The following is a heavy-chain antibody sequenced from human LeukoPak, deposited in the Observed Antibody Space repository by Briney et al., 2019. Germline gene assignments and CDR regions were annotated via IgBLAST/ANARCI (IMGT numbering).Heavy chain of an antibody. CDR2: IYSGGST. D-gene: IGHD5-18*01. Sequence: GGSLRLSCAASGFTVSSNYMSWVRQAPGKGLEWVSVIYSGGSTYYADSVKGRFTISRDNSKNTLYPQMNSLRAEDTAVYYCARDHRGYSYGGLDYWGQGTLVTVSS. V-gene: IGHV3-53*01. CDR3: ARDHRGYSYGGLDY. CDR1: GFTVSSNY. J-gene: IGHJ4*02.